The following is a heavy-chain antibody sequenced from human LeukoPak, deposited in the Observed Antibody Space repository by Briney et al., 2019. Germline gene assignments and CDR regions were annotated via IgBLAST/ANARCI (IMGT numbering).Heavy chain of an antibody. D-gene: IGHD2-15*01. V-gene: IGHV3-23*01. Sequence: GGSLRLSCAASGFTFSSYGMSWVRQAPGKGLEWVSAISGSGGSTYYADSVKGRFTISRDNSKNTLYLQMNSLRAEDTAVYYCAKAYCSGGSCPLVWGQGTLVTVSS. CDR3: AKAYCSGGSCPLV. CDR2: ISGSGGST. J-gene: IGHJ4*02. CDR1: GFTFSSYG.